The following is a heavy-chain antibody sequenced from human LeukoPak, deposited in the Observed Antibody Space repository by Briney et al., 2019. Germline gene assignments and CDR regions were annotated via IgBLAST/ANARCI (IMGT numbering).Heavy chain of an antibody. J-gene: IGHJ6*02. CDR2: IIPIFGTA. Sequence: SVKVSCKASGGTFSSYAISWVRQAPGQGLEWMGGIIPIFGTANYAQKFQGRVTITADESTSTAYMELSGLRSEDTAVYYCAREADSSGYYRYYYYGMDVWGQGTTVTVSS. V-gene: IGHV1-69*13. D-gene: IGHD3-22*01. CDR3: AREADSSGYYRYYYYGMDV. CDR1: GGTFSSYA.